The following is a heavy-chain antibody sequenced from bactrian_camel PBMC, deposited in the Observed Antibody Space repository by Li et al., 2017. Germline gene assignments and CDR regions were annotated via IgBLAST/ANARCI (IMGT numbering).Heavy chain of an antibody. Sequence: HVQLVESGGGSVQAGGSLRLSCVASAYESMPCLGWFRQAPGNEREVLAAIYTRDGTAHYADSVKGRFTISHDNANDTTFLQMNSLMPEDSAMYYCAAKSPGGGWYSPGSYNYWGQGTQVTVS. CDR3: AAKSPGGGWYSPGSYNY. J-gene: IGHJ4*01. D-gene: IGHD6*01. CDR2: IYTRDGTA. V-gene: IGHV3S54*01. CDR1: AYESMPC.